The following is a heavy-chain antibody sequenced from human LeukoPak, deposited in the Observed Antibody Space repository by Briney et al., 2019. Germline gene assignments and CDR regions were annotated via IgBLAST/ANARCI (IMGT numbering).Heavy chain of an antibody. V-gene: IGHV3-30*02. CDR1: GFTFSSYG. CDR2: IRYDGSNK. J-gene: IGHJ5*02. Sequence: GGSLRLSCAASGFTFSSYGMHWVRQAPGKGLEWVAFIRYDGSNKYYADSVKGRFTISRDNSKNTLYLQMNSLRAEDTAVYYCAKGPTMVRGVNNWFHPWGQGTLVTVSS. CDR3: AKGPTMVRGVNNWFHP. D-gene: IGHD3-10*01.